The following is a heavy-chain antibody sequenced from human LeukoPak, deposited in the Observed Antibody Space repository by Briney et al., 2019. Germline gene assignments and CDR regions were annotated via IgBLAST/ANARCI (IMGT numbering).Heavy chain of an antibody. J-gene: IGHJ5*02. V-gene: IGHV5-51*01. CDR3: ARLYIVVVPAAIDGGFDP. D-gene: IGHD2-2*01. Sequence: GGALKISCKGSGYSFTSYWIGWVRPMPGKGLEWMGIIYPGDSDTRYSPSFQGQVTISADKSISTAYLQWSSLKASDTAMYYCARLYIVVVPAAIDGGFDPWGQGTLVTVSS. CDR1: GYSFTSYW. CDR2: IYPGDSDT.